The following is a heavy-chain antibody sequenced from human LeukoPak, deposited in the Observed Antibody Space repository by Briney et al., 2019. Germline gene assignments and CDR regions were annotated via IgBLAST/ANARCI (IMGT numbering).Heavy chain of an antibody. V-gene: IGHV4-59*12. D-gene: IGHD1-26*01. CDR3: ARDGRFPPEVLPRYFDY. J-gene: IGHJ4*02. Sequence: SETLSLTCTVSGGSLSPYYWSWIRQPPGKGLEWIGYVFYTGTTNYSPSLKSRVTISLDTSKNQFSLKLSSVTAADTAVYYCARDGRFPPEVLPRYFDYWGQGTLVTVSS. CDR2: VFYTGTT. CDR1: GGSLSPYY.